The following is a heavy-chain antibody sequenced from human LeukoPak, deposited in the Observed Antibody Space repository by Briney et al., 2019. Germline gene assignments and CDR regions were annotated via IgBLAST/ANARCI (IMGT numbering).Heavy chain of an antibody. CDR2: IYYSGST. CDR3: ARVGDDSSGYYYGY. D-gene: IGHD3-22*01. V-gene: IGHV4-59*01. CDR1: GGSISSYY. Sequence: SETLSLTCTVSGGSISSYYWSWIRQPPGKGLEWIGYIYYSGSTNYNPSPKSRVTISVDTSKNQFSLKLSSVTAADTAVYYCARVGDDSSGYYYGYWGQGTLVTVSS. J-gene: IGHJ4*02.